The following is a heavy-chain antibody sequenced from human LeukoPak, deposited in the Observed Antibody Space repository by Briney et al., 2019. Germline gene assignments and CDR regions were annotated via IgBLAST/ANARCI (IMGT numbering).Heavy chain of an antibody. J-gene: IGHJ4*02. CDR1: GGSISSYY. D-gene: IGHD3-10*01. Sequence: KPSETLSLTCTVSGGSISSYYWSWIRQPPGKGLEWIGYIYYSGSTNYIPSLKSRVTISVDTSKNQFSLKLSSVTAADTAVYYCARVRGEGAYYFDYWGQGTLVTVSS. CDR3: ARVRGEGAYYFDY. CDR2: IYYSGST. V-gene: IGHV4-59*01.